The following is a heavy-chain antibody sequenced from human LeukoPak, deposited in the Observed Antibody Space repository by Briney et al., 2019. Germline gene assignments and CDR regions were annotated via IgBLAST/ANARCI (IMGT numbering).Heavy chain of an antibody. D-gene: IGHD2-8*01. Sequence: GASVKVSCKVSGYTLTELSMHWVRQAPGKGLEWMGGFDPEDGETIYAQKFQGRVTMTEDTSTDTAYMELSSLRSEDTAVYYCATQTGKPDCTNGVCYAYNYWGQGTLVTVSS. CDR2: FDPEDGET. V-gene: IGHV1-24*01. CDR3: ATQTGKPDCTNGVCYAYNY. J-gene: IGHJ4*02. CDR1: GYTLTELS.